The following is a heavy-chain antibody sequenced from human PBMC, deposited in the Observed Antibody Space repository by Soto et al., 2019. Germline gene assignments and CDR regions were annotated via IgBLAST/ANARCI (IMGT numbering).Heavy chain of an antibody. CDR3: ARGDFWSGYYTIGDRSGMDV. D-gene: IGHD3-3*01. V-gene: IGHV1-69*13. Sequence: SVKVSCKASGGTFSSYAISWVRQAPGQGLEWMGGIIPIFGTANYAQKFQGRVTITADESTSTAYMELSSLGSEDTAVYYCARGDFWSGYYTIGDRSGMDVWGQGTTVTVSS. J-gene: IGHJ6*02. CDR1: GGTFSSYA. CDR2: IIPIFGTA.